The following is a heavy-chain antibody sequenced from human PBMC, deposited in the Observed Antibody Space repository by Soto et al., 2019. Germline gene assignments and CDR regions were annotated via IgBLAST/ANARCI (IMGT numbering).Heavy chain of an antibody. Sequence: TLPLTYAVSGGSIRCGGYSWSWIRQPPGKGLEWIGYIYHSGSTYYNPSLKSRVTISVDRSKNQFSLKLSSVTAADTAVYYCARTPDIWGQGTMVT. CDR1: GGSIRCGGYS. CDR3: ARTPDI. V-gene: IGHV4-30-2*01. CDR2: IYHSGST. J-gene: IGHJ3*02.